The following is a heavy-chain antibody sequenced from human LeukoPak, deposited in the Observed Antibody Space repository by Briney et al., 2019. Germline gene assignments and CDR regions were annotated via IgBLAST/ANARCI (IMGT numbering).Heavy chain of an antibody. CDR2: ISWNSGSI. J-gene: IGHJ3*02. D-gene: IGHD3-9*01. V-gene: IGHV3-9*03. CDR1: GFTFDDYA. CDR3: AKGWSLTGGAFDI. Sequence: PGGSLRLSCAASGFTFDDYAMHWVRQAPGKGLEWVSGISWNSGSIGYADSVKGRFTISRDNAKNSLYLQMNSLRAEDMALYYCAKGWSLTGGAFDIWGQGTMVTVSS.